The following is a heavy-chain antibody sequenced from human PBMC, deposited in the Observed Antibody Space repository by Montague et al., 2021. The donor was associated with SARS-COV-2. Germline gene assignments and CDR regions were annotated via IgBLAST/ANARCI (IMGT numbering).Heavy chain of an antibody. D-gene: IGHD3-3*01. CDR1: GGSISSSDYY. J-gene: IGHJ3*02. CDR3: ARTNYDFWRGHQRGGAFDI. Sequence: SETLSLTCTVSGGSISSSDYYWGWIRQPPGKGLEWIGSLFYSVNTYYKPSLKSRVTISVDTSKNQFSLKLSSVTAADTAVYYCARTNYDFWRGHQRGGAFDIWGQGTMVTVSS. V-gene: IGHV4-39*01. CDR2: LFYSVNT.